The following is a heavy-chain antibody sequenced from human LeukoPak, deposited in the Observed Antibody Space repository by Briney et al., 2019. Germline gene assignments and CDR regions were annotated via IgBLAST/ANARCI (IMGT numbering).Heavy chain of an antibody. CDR3: ARSPMGSGSANWFDP. V-gene: IGHV1-69*13. D-gene: IGHD3-10*01. CDR2: IIPIFGTA. J-gene: IGHJ5*02. CDR1: GGTFSIYA. Sequence: ASVKVSFKASGGTFSIYAISWVRQAPGQGLEWMGGIIPIFGTANYAQKFQGRVTITADESTSTAYMELSSLRSEDTAVYYCARSPMGSGSANWFDPWGQGTLVTVSS.